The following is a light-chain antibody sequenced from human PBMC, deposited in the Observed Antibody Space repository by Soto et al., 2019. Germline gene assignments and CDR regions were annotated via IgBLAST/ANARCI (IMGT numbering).Light chain of an antibody. V-gene: IGKV3-20*01. CDR3: QEHASI. J-gene: IGKJ5*01. CDR2: DAS. Sequence: VLTQSPGTLSLSPGERATLACRANQNLGDGRLAWYQQKPGQPPTLLIYDASTRATGIPDRFSGSGSGTDFTLTISRLEPEDFAVYYCQEHASIFGQGTRLEIK. CDR1: QNLGDGR.